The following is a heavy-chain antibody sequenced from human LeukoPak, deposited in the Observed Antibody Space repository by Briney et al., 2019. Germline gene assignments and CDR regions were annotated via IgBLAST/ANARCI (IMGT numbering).Heavy chain of an antibody. CDR1: GFTFSSYA. J-gene: IGHJ6*02. CDR2: ISGSGGST. D-gene: IGHD3-10*01. CDR3: AKWRFGELWGVSPYYGMDV. V-gene: IGHV3-23*01. Sequence: GGSLRLSCAASGFTFSSYAMSWVRQAPGKGLEWVSAISGSGGSTYYADSVKGRFTISRDNSKNTLYLQMNSLRAEDTAVYYCAKWRFGELWGVSPYYGMDVWGQGTTVTVSS.